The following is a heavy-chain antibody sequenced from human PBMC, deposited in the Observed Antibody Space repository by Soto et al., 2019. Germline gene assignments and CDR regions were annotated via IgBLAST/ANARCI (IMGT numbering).Heavy chain of an antibody. CDR3: AKGPLNCNYDYYGMDV. J-gene: IGHJ6*02. Sequence: PAWSHRLSCAESESAFISDARIIVNEEQGKGLEWVSAISGSGGSTYYADSVKGRFTTSRDNSKNTLYLQMNSLRAEDTAVYYCAKGPLNCNYDYYGMDVWFQGTTATVSS. D-gene: IGHD1-1*01. CDR2: ISGSGGST. V-gene: IGHV3-23*01. CDR1: ESAFISDA.